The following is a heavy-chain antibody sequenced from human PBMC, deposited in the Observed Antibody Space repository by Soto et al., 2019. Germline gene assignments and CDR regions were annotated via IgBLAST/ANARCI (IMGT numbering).Heavy chain of an antibody. D-gene: IGHD4-4*01. J-gene: IGHJ4*02. CDR1: GFTFSSYG. CDR3: AKNRTTVVTRGIDY. CDR2: ISNDGSNK. Sequence: PGGSLTLSCAASGFTFSSYGMHWVRQAPRKGLEWVAVISNDGSNKYYADSVKSRFTISRDNSNNTLYLQMISLRAEDTAVYYCAKNRTTVVTRGIDYWGQGTLVTVSS. V-gene: IGHV3-30*18.